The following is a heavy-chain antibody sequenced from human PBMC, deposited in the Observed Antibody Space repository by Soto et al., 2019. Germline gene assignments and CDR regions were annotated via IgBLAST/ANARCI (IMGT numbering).Heavy chain of an antibody. D-gene: IGHD3-10*01. J-gene: IGHJ4*01. V-gene: IGHV4-4*01. CDR2: VYHTGDT. CDR3: ARENLPGAPHNYF. Sequence: ENLSLTCPVSVRTVASSHWCSWVRQSPGRGLEWIGNVYHTGDTNFNPSLQSRVTFSVDKSNNQFSLRLTSVTAADTAVYFCARENLPGAPHNYF. CDR1: VRTVASSHW.